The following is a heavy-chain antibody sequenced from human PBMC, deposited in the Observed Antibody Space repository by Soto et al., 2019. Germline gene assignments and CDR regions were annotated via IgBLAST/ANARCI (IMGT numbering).Heavy chain of an antibody. CDR2: INAGNGNT. CDR1: GYTFTSYA. J-gene: IGHJ4*02. D-gene: IGHD5-18*01. CDR3: ALPDPFDRYSYGWYFDY. Sequence: ASVKVSCKASGYTFTSYAMHWVRQAPGQRLEWMGWINAGNGNTKYSQKFQGRVTITRDTSASTAYMELSSLRSEDTAVYYCALPDPFDRYSYGWYFDYWGQGTLVTVSS. V-gene: IGHV1-3*01.